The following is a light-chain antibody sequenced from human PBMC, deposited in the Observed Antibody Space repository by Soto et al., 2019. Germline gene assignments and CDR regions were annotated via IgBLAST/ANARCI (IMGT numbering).Light chain of an antibody. CDR2: GAS. V-gene: IGKV3-20*01. CDR1: QSVSSNY. J-gene: IGKJ5*01. CDR3: QQYGSSPIT. Sequence: EIVMTQSPATLSVSPGERATLSCRASQSVSSNYLAWYQQKPGQAPRLLIYGASSRATGIPDRFSGSGSGTDFTHTISRLEPEDFAVYYCQQYGSSPITFGQGTRLEIK.